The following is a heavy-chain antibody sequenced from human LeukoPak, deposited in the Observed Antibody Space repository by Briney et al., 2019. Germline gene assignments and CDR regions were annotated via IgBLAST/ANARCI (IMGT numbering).Heavy chain of an antibody. CDR1: GFTFRNYL. V-gene: IGHV3-21*01. CDR2: ISSTGGTI. D-gene: IGHD3-3*01. CDR3: ARGYYDFWSGYYTHFDY. Sequence: GGSLRLSCAASGFTFRNYLMNWVRQAPGKGLEWVSFISSTGGTIYYADSVKGRFTISRDNAKSSLYLQMNSLRAEDTAVYYCARGYYDFWSGYYTHFDYWGQGTLVTVSS. J-gene: IGHJ4*02.